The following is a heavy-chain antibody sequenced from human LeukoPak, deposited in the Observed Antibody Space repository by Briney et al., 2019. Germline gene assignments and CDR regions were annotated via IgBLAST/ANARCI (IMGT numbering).Heavy chain of an antibody. D-gene: IGHD4-17*01. V-gene: IGHV4-31*03. CDR3: ATYLPTVTTSFDY. J-gene: IGHJ4*02. CDR2: IYYSGST. Sequence: RPSETLSLTCTVSGGSISSGGYYWSWIRQHPGKGLEWIGYIYYSGSTYYNPSLKSRVTISVDTSKNQFSLKLSSVTAADTAVYYCATYLPTVTTSFDYWGQGTLVTVSS. CDR1: GGSISSGGYY.